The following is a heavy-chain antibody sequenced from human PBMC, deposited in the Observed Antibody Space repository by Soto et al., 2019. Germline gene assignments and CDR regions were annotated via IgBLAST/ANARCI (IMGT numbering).Heavy chain of an antibody. Sequence: KPSETLSLTCAVYGGSFSGYYWSWIRQPPGKGLEWIGEINHSGSTNYNPSLKSRVTISVDTSKNQFSLKLSSVTAADTAVYYCAREGVLWLGELRRLYYYGMDVWGQGTTVTVSS. V-gene: IGHV4-34*01. D-gene: IGHD3-10*01. CDR1: GGSFSGYY. J-gene: IGHJ6*02. CDR2: INHSGST. CDR3: AREGVLWLGELRRLYYYGMDV.